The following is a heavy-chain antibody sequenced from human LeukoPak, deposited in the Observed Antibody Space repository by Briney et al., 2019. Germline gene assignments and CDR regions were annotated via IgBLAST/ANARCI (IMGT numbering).Heavy chain of an antibody. CDR2: IDISGGST. CDR3: ANEVRPNDY. D-gene: IGHD1-1*01. Sequence: GGSLRLSCAASGFAFSSHAMCWVRQTPGKGLEWVSSIDISGGSTYYADSAEGRFTISRDNSKNTLYLQMNGLRVEDTALYYCANEVRPNDYWGQGTLVTVSS. V-gene: IGHV3-23*01. J-gene: IGHJ4*02. CDR1: GFAFSSHA.